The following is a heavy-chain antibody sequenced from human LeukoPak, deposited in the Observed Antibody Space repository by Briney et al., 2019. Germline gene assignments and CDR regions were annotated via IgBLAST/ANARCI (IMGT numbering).Heavy chain of an antibody. CDR2: ISGSGGST. D-gene: IGHD3-3*01. J-gene: IGHJ3*02. Sequence: GASLRLSCAASGFTFSSYAMSWVRQAPGKGLEWVSAISGSGGSTYYADSVKGRFTISRDNSKNTLYLQMNSLRAEDTAVYYCARTNDFWSGYYSGAFDIWGQGTMVTVSS. CDR3: ARTNDFWSGYYSGAFDI. V-gene: IGHV3-23*01. CDR1: GFTFSSYA.